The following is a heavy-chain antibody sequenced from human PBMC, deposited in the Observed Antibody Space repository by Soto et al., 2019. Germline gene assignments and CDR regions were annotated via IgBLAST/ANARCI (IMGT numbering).Heavy chain of an antibody. CDR1: GFTFSSYS. Sequence: GGSLRLSCAASGFTFSSYSMNWVRQAPGKGLEWVSSISSNSSYIYYADSVKGRFTISRDNAKNSLYLQMNSLRAEDTAVYYCASINCTNGVCYFYGMDVWGQGTTVTVSS. CDR2: ISSNSSYI. CDR3: ASINCTNGVCYFYGMDV. V-gene: IGHV3-21*01. J-gene: IGHJ6*02. D-gene: IGHD2-8*01.